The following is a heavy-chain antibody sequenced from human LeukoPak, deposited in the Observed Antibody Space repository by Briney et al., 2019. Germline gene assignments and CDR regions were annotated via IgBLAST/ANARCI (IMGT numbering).Heavy chain of an antibody. J-gene: IGHJ4*02. D-gene: IGHD3-22*01. Sequence: GGSLRLSCAASGFTFSSYAMSWVRQAPGKGLEWVSVISGSGGSTYYADSVKGRFTISRDNSKNTLYLQMNSLRPEDTAVYYCAKDRVITPLDYWGQGTLVTVSS. CDR1: GFTFSSYA. CDR3: AKDRVITPLDY. CDR2: ISGSGGST. V-gene: IGHV3-23*01.